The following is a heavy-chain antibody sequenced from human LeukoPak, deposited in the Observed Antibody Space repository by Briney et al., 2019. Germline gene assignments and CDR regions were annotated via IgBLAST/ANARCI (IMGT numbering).Heavy chain of an antibody. J-gene: IGHJ4*02. CDR3: ARDLPGATTCLDY. D-gene: IGHD1-26*01. CDR2: ISPSGGST. Sequence: GASVKVSCKAFGYTFTSNYMHWVRQAPGQGPEWMGVISPSGGSTTYAQKFQGRVTMTRDMSTSTVYMELSSLRSEDTAVYYCARDLPGATTCLDYWGQGTLVTVSS. V-gene: IGHV1-46*01. CDR1: GYTFTSNY.